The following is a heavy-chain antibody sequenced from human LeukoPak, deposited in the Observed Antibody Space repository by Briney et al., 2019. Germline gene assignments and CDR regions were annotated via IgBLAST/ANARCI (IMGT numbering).Heavy chain of an antibody. J-gene: IGHJ4*02. Sequence: GGSLRLSCAASGFTFSSYGMHWVRQAPGKGLEWVAFIWYDGSNKYYADSVKGRFTISRDNSKNTLYLQMNSLRAEDTAVYYCANGYDSFDYWGQGTLVTVSS. D-gene: IGHD5-12*01. V-gene: IGHV3-30*02. CDR3: ANGYDSFDY. CDR2: IWYDGSNK. CDR1: GFTFSSYG.